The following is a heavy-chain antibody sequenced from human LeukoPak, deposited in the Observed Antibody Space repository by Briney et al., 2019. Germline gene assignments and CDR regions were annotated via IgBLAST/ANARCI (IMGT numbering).Heavy chain of an antibody. J-gene: IGHJ3*02. D-gene: IGHD3-16*02. CDR2: INSDGSST. Sequence: PGRSLRLSCAASGFTFSSYWMHWVRQAPGKGLVWVSRINSDGSSTSYADSVKGRFTISRDNAKNTLYLQMNSLRAEDTAVYYCARSPFYPHAFDIWGQGTMVTVSS. CDR1: GFTFSSYW. V-gene: IGHV3-74*01. CDR3: ARSPFYPHAFDI.